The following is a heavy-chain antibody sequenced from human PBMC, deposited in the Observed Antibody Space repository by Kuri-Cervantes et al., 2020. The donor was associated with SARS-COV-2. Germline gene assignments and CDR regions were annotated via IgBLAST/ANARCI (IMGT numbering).Heavy chain of an antibody. D-gene: IGHD1-26*01. CDR3: ARCGQFDI. V-gene: IGHV3-33*01. CDR2: IWYDGSNK. Sequence: GGLRRLSCAASGFTFSSYGMHWVRQAPGKGLEWVAVIWYDGSNKYYADTMKGRFTISRDNSEKTLSLQMNSLGAEDTAVYYCARCGQFDIWGQGTMVTVSS. CDR1: GFTFSSYG. J-gene: IGHJ3*02.